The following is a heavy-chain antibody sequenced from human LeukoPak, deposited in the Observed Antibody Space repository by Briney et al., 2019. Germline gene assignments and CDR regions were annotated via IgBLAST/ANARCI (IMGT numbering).Heavy chain of an antibody. CDR2: IYTDGKT. V-gene: IGHV3-66*04. D-gene: IGHD3-16*02. Sequence: GGSLRLSCAASGVTVSSNFMSWVRQAPGKGLEWVSVIYTDGKTYHADSVRGRFTISRDNSRNTVHLQLNSLRAEDTAVYYCARLDDYAWGSYRFDHWGQGTLVTVSA. CDR3: ARLDDYAWGSYRFDH. J-gene: IGHJ4*02. CDR1: GVTVSSNF.